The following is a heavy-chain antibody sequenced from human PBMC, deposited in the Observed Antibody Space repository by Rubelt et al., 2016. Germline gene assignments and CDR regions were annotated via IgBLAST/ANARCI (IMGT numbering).Heavy chain of an antibody. CDR1: GFSFSTSS. CDR2: ISSNSAYI. Sequence: EVQLLESGGGLIQPGGSLRLSCAASGFSFSTSSMTWVRQTPGKGLEWVSFISSNSAYIYYADSVKGRFTISRDNAKNSLYLQRNSLRVEDTAVYYCARGPPFDTWGQGTLVTVSS. J-gene: IGHJ5*02. CDR3: ARGPPFDT. V-gene: IGHV3-21*01. D-gene: IGHD3-22*01.